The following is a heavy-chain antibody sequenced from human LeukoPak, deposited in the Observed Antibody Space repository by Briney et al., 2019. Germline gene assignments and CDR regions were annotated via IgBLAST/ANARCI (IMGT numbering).Heavy chain of an antibody. V-gene: IGHV1-69*13. J-gene: IGHJ6*03. CDR2: IIPIFGTA. Sequence: SVKVSCKASGGTFSSYAISWVRQAPGQGLEWMGGIIPIFGTANYAQKFQGRVTITADESTSTAYMELSSLRSEDTAVYYCAREPLRSYYMDVWGKGTTVTISS. CDR1: GGTFSSYA. CDR3: AREPLRSYYMDV.